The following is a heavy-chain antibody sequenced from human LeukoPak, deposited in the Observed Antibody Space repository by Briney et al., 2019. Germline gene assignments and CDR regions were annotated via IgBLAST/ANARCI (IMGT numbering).Heavy chain of an antibody. CDR3: ARGHEIDAFDI. V-gene: IGHV4-34*01. Sequence: LETLSLTCAVYGGSFSGYYWSWIRQPPGKGLEWIGEINHSGSTNYNPSLKSRVTISVDTSKNQFSLKLSSVTAADTAVYYCARGHEIDAFDIWGQGTMVTVSS. CDR2: INHSGST. D-gene: IGHD5-24*01. J-gene: IGHJ3*02. CDR1: GGSFSGYY.